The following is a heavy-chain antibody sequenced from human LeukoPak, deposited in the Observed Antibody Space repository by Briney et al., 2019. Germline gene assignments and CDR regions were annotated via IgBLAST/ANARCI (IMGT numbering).Heavy chain of an antibody. D-gene: IGHD6-13*01. V-gene: IGHV4-61*02. CDR2: IYTSGST. CDR1: GGSISSGSYY. J-gene: IGHJ3*02. CDR3: ARAYSSSWFSLDAFDI. Sequence: SETLSLTCTVSGGSISSGSYYWSWIRQPAGKGLERIGRIYTSGSTNYNPSLKSRVTISVDTSKNQFSLKLSSVTAADTAVYYCARAYSSSWFSLDAFDIWGQGTMVTVSS.